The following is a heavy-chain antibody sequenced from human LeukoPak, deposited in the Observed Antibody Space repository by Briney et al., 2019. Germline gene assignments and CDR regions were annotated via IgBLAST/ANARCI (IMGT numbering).Heavy chain of an antibody. V-gene: IGHV3-11*01. CDR1: GGSISSYY. CDR3: VLHMGYMDV. CDR2: ISSSGSTI. Sequence: LSLTCTVSGGSISSYYWSWIRQAPGKGLEWVSYISSSGSTIYYADSVKGRFTISRDNAKNSLYLQMNSLRAEDTAVYYCVLHMGYMDVWGKGTTVTVSS. D-gene: IGHD2-21*01. J-gene: IGHJ6*03.